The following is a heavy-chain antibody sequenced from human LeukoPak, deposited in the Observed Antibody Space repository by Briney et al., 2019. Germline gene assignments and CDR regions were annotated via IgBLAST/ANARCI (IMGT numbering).Heavy chain of an antibody. CDR3: ASGSRVLRFLEWLSVDY. V-gene: IGHV1-69*05. J-gene: IGHJ4*02. CDR2: IIPIFGTA. Sequence: SVKVSCKASGGTFSSYAISWVRQAPGQGLEWMGGIIPIFGTANYAQKFQGRVTITTDESTSTAYMELSSLRSEDTAVYYRASGSRVLRFLEWLSVDYWGQETLVTVSS. D-gene: IGHD3-3*01. CDR1: GGTFSSYA.